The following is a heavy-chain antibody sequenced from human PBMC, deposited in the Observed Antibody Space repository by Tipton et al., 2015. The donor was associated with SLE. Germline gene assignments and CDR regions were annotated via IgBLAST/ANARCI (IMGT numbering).Heavy chain of an antibody. J-gene: IGHJ5*02. CDR3: ARGPPFMEWERNWFDP. CDR1: GGSISSSIW. Sequence: TLSLTCTVSGGSISSSIWWTWVRQPPGKGLEWIGEIFHSGITNYNPSLQSRVTISVDRSKNQFSLKLTSVTAADTAVYYCARGPPFMEWERNWFDPWGQGTQVTVSS. D-gene: IGHD3-3*02. V-gene: IGHV4-4*02. CDR2: IFHSGIT.